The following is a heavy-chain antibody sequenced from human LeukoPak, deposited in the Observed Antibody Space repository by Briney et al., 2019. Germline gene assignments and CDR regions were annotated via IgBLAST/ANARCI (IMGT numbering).Heavy chain of an antibody. Sequence: GGSLRLSCAASGFTFSSYAMSWVRQAPGKGLEWVSAISGSGGSTYYADSVKGRFTISRDNSKNTLYLQMNSLRAEDTAVYYCAKACQGAGSFYYYMDVWGKGTTVTVSS. J-gene: IGHJ6*03. CDR2: ISGSGGST. CDR3: AKACQGAGSFYYYMDV. CDR1: GFTFSSYA. V-gene: IGHV3-23*01. D-gene: IGHD6-19*01.